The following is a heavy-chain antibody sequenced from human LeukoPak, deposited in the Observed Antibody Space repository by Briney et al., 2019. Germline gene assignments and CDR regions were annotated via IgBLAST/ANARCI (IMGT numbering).Heavy chain of an antibody. CDR1: GGSISSYY. D-gene: IGHD2-21*02. CDR2: IYYSGST. J-gene: IGHJ4*02. CDR3: ARGGNVVVTEGYFDY. Sequence: SETLSLTCTVSGGSISSYYWSWIRQPPGKGLEWIGYIYYSGSTNYNPSLKSRVTISVDTSKSQFSLKLSSVTAADTAVYYCARGGNVVVTEGYFDYWGQGTLVTVSS. V-gene: IGHV4-59*01.